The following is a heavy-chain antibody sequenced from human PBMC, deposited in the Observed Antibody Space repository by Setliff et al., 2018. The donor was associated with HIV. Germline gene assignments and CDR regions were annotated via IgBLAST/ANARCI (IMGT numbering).Heavy chain of an antibody. D-gene: IGHD1-26*01. J-gene: IGHJ4*02. CDR1: GVSISNSNW. CDR2: ISDDGTST. CDR3: ARESGSYLSFFDY. V-gene: IGHV3-74*01. Sequence: ETLSLTCAVSGVSISNSNWWSWVRQPPGKGLMWVSHISDDGTSTSYADSVKGRFIMSRDIAKNAVYLQMSSLRAEDTAVYYCARESGSYLSFFDYWGQGTLVTVSS.